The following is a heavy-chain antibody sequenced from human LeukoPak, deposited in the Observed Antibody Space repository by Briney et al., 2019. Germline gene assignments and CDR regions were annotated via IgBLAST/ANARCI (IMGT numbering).Heavy chain of an antibody. CDR1: GFTFSSYA. CDR3: ARDKSSSWSHFDY. J-gene: IGHJ4*02. CDR2: ISYDGSNK. V-gene: IGHV3-30*04. Sequence: GRSLRLSCAASGFTFSSYAMHWVRQAPGKGLEWVAVISYDGSNKYYADSVKGRFTISRDNSKSTLYLQMNSLGAEDTAVYYCARDKSSSWSHFDYWGQGTLVTVPS. D-gene: IGHD6-13*01.